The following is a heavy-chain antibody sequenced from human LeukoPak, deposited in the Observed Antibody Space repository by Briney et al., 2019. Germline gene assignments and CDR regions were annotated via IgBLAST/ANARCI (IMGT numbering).Heavy chain of an antibody. CDR1: GFTFSSYG. CDR3: AKGATTVTGPNWFDP. Sequence: GGSLRLSCAASGFTFSSYGMHWVRQAPGKGLEWVAVISYDGSNKYYADSVKGRFTISRDNSKNTLYLQMNSLRAEDTAVYYCAKGATTVTGPNWFDPWGQGTLVTVSS. CDR2: ISYDGSNK. V-gene: IGHV3-30*18. J-gene: IGHJ5*02. D-gene: IGHD4-17*01.